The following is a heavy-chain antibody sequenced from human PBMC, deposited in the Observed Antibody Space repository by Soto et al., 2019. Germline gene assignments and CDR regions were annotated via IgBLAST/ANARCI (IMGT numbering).Heavy chain of an antibody. CDR3: AREYYYEISGYYSLDY. J-gene: IGHJ4*02. CDR1: GGTFSSYA. CDR2: IIPIFGTA. V-gene: IGHV1-69*13. D-gene: IGHD3-22*01. Sequence: SVKVSCKASGGTFSSYAISWVRQAPGQGLEWMGGIIPIFGTANYAQKFQGRVTITADESTSTAYMELSSLRSEDTAVYYCAREYYYEISGYYSLDYWGQGTLVTVSS.